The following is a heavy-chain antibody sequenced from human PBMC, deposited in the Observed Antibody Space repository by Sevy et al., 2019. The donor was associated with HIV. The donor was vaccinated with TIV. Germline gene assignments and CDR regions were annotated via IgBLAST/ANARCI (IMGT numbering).Heavy chain of an antibody. J-gene: IGHJ4*02. CDR1: GISFSSYA. CDR3: AKGGFTMVRGVFDY. D-gene: IGHD3-10*01. V-gene: IGHV3-23*01. CDR2: ISGSGGST. Sequence: GGSLRLSCAASGISFSSYAMSWVRQTPGKGLEWVSAISGSGGSTYYADSVKGRFTISRDNSKNTLYLQMNSLIAEDTAVYYCAKGGFTMVRGVFDYWGQGTLVTVSS.